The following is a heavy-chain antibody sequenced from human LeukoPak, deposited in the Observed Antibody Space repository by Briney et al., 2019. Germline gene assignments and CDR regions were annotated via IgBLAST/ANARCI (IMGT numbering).Heavy chain of an antibody. CDR2: IIPILGIA. CDR3: ARDYYGSGSPRFDY. D-gene: IGHD3-10*01. CDR1: GGTFSXXA. V-gene: IGHV1-69*04. Sequence: VKVSCKAXGGTFSXXAISWVRQAPGQGLEWMGRIIPILGIANYAQKFQGRVTITAGKSTSTAYMELSSLRSEDTAVYYCARDYYGSGSPRFDYWGQGTLVTVSS. J-gene: IGHJ4*02.